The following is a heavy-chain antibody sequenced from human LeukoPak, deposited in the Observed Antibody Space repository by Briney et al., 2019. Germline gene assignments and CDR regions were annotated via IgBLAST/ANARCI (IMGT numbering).Heavy chain of an antibody. CDR1: GFTFSDYY. CDR2: ISSSGSTI. J-gene: IGHJ3*02. D-gene: IGHD3-3*01. V-gene: IGHV3-11*01. Sequence: KAGGSLRLSCAASGFTFSDYYMSWIRQAPGKGLEWVSYISSSGSTIYYADSVKGRFTISRDNAKNSLYLQMNSLRAEDTAVYYCAKNSYDFWSGYYYPDAFDIWGQGTMVTVSS. CDR3: AKNSYDFWSGYYYPDAFDI.